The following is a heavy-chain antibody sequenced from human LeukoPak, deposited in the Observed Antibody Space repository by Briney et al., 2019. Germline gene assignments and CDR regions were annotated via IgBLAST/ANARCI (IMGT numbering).Heavy chain of an antibody. CDR2: ISYDGSNK. V-gene: IGHV3-30-3*01. CDR3: ASEDIAATIGYDY. J-gene: IGHJ4*02. Sequence: GRSLRLSCAASGFTFSSYAMHWVRQAPGKGLEWVAVISYDGSNKYYADSVKGRFTISRDNSKNTLYLQMNNLRTEDTAVYYCASEDIAATIGYDYWGPGTLVTVSS. CDR1: GFTFSSYA. D-gene: IGHD5-12*01.